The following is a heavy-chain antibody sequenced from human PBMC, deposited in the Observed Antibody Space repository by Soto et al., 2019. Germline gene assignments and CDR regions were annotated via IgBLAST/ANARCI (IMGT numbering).Heavy chain of an antibody. V-gene: IGHV4-39*01. CDR2: INHSGST. CDR1: DGSMNSDSSY. CDR3: ARLGGYVSVGYYYLWDS. J-gene: IGHJ4*02. Sequence: QLQLQESGPGLVKPSETLSLTCRVSDGSMNSDSSYWGWIRKPPGKGLEWIGVINHSGSTYHNLSVKGRVTMSVDASRNQFSLKLTCMTAADTAVYYCARLGGYVSVGYYYLWDSWGQGTLVTVSS. D-gene: IGHD3-22*01.